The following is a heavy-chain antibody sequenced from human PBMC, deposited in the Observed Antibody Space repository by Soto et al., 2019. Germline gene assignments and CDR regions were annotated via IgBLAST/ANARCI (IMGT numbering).Heavy chain of an antibody. CDR1: GGSIRSYY. D-gene: IGHD3-16*01. J-gene: IGHJ6*02. CDR3: ARISSVDPYGYVNGGLDV. Sequence: SETLSLTCSVSGGSIRSYYWSWIRQSPEKGLEWIGYFYHSGNSNYNPSLKSRVTISVDPSKNHLSLRLRSVTAADTAVYFCARISSVDPYGYVNGGLDVWGQGTTVTVSS. V-gene: IGHV4-59*01. CDR2: FYHSGNS.